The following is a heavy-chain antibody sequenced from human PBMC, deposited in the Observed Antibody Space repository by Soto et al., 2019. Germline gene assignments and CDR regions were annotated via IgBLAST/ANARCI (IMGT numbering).Heavy chain of an antibody. Sequence: GESLKISCKGSGYSFTSYWISWVRQMPGKGLEWMGRIDPSDSYTNYSPSFQGHVTISADKSISTAYLQWSSLKASDTAMYYCARFGGYDILAGYYLPYYYGMDVWGQGTTVTVS. V-gene: IGHV5-10-1*01. D-gene: IGHD3-9*01. J-gene: IGHJ6*02. CDR3: ARFGGYDILAGYYLPYYYGMDV. CDR1: GYSFTSYW. CDR2: IDPSDSYT.